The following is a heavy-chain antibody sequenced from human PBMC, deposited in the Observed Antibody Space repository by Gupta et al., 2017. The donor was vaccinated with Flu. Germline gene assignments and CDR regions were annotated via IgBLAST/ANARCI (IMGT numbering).Heavy chain of an antibody. J-gene: IGHJ4*02. D-gene: IGHD2-21*01. CDR1: GGTFDSLS. CDR2: IVPMFGKK. Sequence: QVHVLQSVAEVKKPGSSVKVSCTISGGTFDSLSINWVRQDHGQGLQGMGGIVPMFGKKNYGERWLGRLIISADKSKNTADMALSSLRYEETDVYYCASAVAVCLVVVNYRFDYWGQGTLVTVSS. CDR3: ASAVAVCLVVVNYRFDY. V-gene: IGHV1-69*06.